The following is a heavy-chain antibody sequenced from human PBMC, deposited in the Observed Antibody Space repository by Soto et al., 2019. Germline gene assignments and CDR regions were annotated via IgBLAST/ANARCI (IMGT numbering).Heavy chain of an antibody. V-gene: IGHV3-30*18. CDR2: ISYDGSNK. CDR3: AKATAMGRYYYYGMDV. D-gene: IGHD5-18*01. CDR1: GFTFSSYG. Sequence: QVQLVESGGGVVQPGRSLRLSCAASGFTFSSYGMHWVRQAPGKGLEWVAVISYDGSNKYYADSVKGRFTISRDNSKNTLYLQMNCLRAEDTAVYYCAKATAMGRYYYYGMDVWGQGTTVTVSS. J-gene: IGHJ6*02.